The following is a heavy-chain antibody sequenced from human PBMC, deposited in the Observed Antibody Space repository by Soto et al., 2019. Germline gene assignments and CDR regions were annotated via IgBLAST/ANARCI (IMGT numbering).Heavy chain of an antibody. CDR3: ARDKGLHTTSGCDY. V-gene: IGHV3-66*01. CDR2: MSSGGTT. CDR1: GFIVSSSY. D-gene: IGHD3-10*01. J-gene: IGHJ4*02. Sequence: EVQLVESGGGLVQPGGSLRLSCAASGFIVSSSYMTWVRQAPGKGLEWVSVMSSGGTTNYADSVKGRFTISRDNSKNTMYLQVDSLRAEDTAVYYWARDKGLHTTSGCDYWGQGTLVAVSS.